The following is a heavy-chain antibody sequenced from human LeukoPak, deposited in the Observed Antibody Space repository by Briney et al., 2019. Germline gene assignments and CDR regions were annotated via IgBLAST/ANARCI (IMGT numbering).Heavy chain of an antibody. CDR2: ISYDGSNK. CDR1: GFTFSSYA. Sequence: PGRSLRLSCAASGFTFSSYAMHWVRQAPGKGLEWVAVISYDGSNKYYADSVKGRFTISRDNSKNTLYLQMNSLRAEDTAVYYCARGVRYDSSGYYEDYWGQGTLVTVSS. CDR3: ARGVRYDSSGYYEDY. J-gene: IGHJ4*02. D-gene: IGHD3-22*01. V-gene: IGHV3-30-3*01.